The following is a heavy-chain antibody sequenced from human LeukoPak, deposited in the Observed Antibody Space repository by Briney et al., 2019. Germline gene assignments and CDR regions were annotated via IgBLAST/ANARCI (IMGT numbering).Heavy chain of an antibody. J-gene: IGHJ4*02. V-gene: IGHV4-34*01. D-gene: IGHD2/OR15-2a*01. CDR3: AKLSPRSG. CDR2: INHSGVT. CDR1: GASFSDYY. Sequence: SETVSLTCSVSGASFSDYYWSWVRQSPGKGLEWIGEINHSGVTHYNPSLKSRVTMSADPSKIQFSLNLTSLTAADSAVYYCAKLSPRSGWGQGTLVTVSS.